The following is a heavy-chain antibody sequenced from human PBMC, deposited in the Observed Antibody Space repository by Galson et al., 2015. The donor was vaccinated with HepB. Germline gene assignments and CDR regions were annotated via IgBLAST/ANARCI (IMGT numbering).Heavy chain of an antibody. J-gene: IGHJ3*02. CDR1: GYTFTSYA. CDR2: INAGNGNT. Sequence: SVKVSCKASGYTFTSYAMHWVRQAPGQRLEWMGWINAGNGNTKYSQRFQGRVTITRDTSASTAYMELSSLRSEDTAVYYCAREWDYYDSSGARDAFDIWGQGTMVTVSS. V-gene: IGHV1-3*01. CDR3: AREWDYYDSSGARDAFDI. D-gene: IGHD3-22*01.